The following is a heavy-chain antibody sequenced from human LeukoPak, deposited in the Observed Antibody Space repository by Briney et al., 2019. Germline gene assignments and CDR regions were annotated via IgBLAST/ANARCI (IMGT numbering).Heavy chain of an antibody. CDR1: GGTFSSYA. CDR2: INPSGGST. J-gene: IGHJ4*02. V-gene: IGHV1-46*01. Sequence: ASVKVSCKASGGTFSSYAISWVRQAPGQGLEWMGIINPSGGSTSYAQKFQGRVTMTRDTSTSTVYMELSSLRSEDTAVYYCAREMKYSSSWYNVAYWGQGTLVTVSS. CDR3: AREMKYSSSWYNVAY. D-gene: IGHD6-13*01.